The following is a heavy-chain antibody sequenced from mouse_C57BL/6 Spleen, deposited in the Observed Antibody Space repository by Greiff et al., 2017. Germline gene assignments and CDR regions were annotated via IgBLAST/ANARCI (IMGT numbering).Heavy chain of an antibody. CDR2: IFPGSGST. V-gene: IGHV1-75*01. D-gene: IGHD2-4*01. CDR3: ARSGYDYDGSLFDY. J-gene: IGHJ2*01. Sequence: VKLMESGPELVKPGASVKISCKASGYTFTDYYINWVKQRPGQGLEWIGWIFPGSGSTYYNEKFKGKATLTVDKSSSTAYMLLSSLTSEDSAVYFCARSGYDYDGSLFDYWGQGTTLTVSS. CDR1: GYTFTDYY.